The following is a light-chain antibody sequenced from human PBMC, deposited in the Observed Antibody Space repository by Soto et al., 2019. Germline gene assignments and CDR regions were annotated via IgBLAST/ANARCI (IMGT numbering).Light chain of an antibody. Sequence: QSVLTQPASVSGSPGQSITISCTGTSSDVGGYNYVSWYQQHPGKAPKLMISEVSNRPSGVSNRFSGSKSGNTASLTISGLQAEDEADYYCSSYTSSRIDYVFGTGTKLTVL. J-gene: IGLJ1*01. CDR2: EVS. CDR1: SSDVGGYNY. V-gene: IGLV2-14*01. CDR3: SSYTSSRIDYV.